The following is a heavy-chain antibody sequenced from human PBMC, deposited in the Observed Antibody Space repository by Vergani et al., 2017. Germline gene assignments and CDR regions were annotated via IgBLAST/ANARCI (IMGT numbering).Heavy chain of an antibody. CDR1: GGSISSSSYY. J-gene: IGHJ4*02. V-gene: IGHV4-39*01. CDR3: ARLLTIPLSTFDY. Sequence: QLQLQESGPGLVKHSETLSLTCTVSGGSISSSSYYWGWIRQPPGKGLEWIGSIYYSGSTYYNPSLKSRITVSVSTSKNQFSLKLSSVTAAGTAVYYCARLLTIPLSTFDYWGQGTLVTVSS. D-gene: IGHD3-3*01. CDR2: IYYSGST.